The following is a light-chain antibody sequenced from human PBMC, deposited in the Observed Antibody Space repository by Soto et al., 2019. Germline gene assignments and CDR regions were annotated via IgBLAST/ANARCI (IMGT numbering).Light chain of an antibody. Sequence: EIGGTQSPVTMSLSPGERVTLSCMAIQSVSSSYLAWYQQKPGQAPRLLSYGASSRATGIPDRFSGSGSGTDFTLTIRRLEPEYFAVYYCQQYGSSPRTFGQPTTVAIK. CDR1: QSVSSSY. J-gene: IGKJ1*01. CDR2: GAS. CDR3: QQYGSSPRT. V-gene: IGKV3-20*01.